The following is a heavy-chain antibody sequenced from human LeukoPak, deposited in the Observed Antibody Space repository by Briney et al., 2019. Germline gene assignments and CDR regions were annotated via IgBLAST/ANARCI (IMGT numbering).Heavy chain of an antibody. J-gene: IGHJ5*02. CDR3: ARDYPQDYLVNWFDP. Sequence: PSETLSFTCTVSGGSISSYYWSWIRQPAGKGLEWIGRIYTSGSTNYNPSLKSRVTMSVDTSKNQFSLKLSSVTAADTAVYYCARDYPQDYLVNWFDPWGQGTLVTVSS. D-gene: IGHD4-11*01. CDR1: GGSISSYY. CDR2: IYTSGST. V-gene: IGHV4-4*07.